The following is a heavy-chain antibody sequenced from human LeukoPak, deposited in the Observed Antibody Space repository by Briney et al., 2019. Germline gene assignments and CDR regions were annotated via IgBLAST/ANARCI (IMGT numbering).Heavy chain of an antibody. J-gene: IGHJ6*02. CDR1: GYMLTSYD. V-gene: IGHV1-8*01. CDR2: MNPASGNT. Sequence: ASVKVSCKASGYMLTSYDMNWVRQAPGQGPEYMGWMNPASGNTGYAQKFQGRVTMTWDTSINTAYMELRSLRYEDTAVYYCARPTNRPSRYYGMDVWGQGTTVTVSS. CDR3: ARPTNRPSRYYGMDV. D-gene: IGHD2-8*01.